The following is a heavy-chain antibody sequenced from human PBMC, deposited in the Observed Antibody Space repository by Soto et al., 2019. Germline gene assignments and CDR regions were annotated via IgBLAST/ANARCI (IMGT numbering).Heavy chain of an antibody. CDR1: DGSVSSGSYY. J-gene: IGHJ4*02. CDR3: ARGQAFWTGYYRMPYYFDY. CDR2: LYYSGSA. Sequence: SETLSLTCTVSDGSVSSGSYYWSWIRQPPGKGLEYIGYLYYSGSANYDPSLKSRVTISVDTPKNQFSLELTSVTAADTAVYYCARGQAFWTGYYRMPYYFDYWGQGTLVTVSS. V-gene: IGHV4-61*01. D-gene: IGHD3-3*01.